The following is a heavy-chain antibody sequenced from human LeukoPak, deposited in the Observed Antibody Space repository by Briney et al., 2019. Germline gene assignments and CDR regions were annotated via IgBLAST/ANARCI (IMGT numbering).Heavy chain of an antibody. V-gene: IGHV1-46*01. CDR2: INPTGGST. Sequence: ASVKVSCKASGYTFTGYYIHWVRQAPGQGLEWMGLINPTGGSTGYAQKFQGRVTMTRDMSTSTDYMELSSLRSEDTAIYYCARDNSVGDNAWWFDPWGQGTLVTVSS. CDR1: GYTFTGYY. CDR3: ARDNSVGDNAWWFDP. D-gene: IGHD1-26*01. J-gene: IGHJ5*02.